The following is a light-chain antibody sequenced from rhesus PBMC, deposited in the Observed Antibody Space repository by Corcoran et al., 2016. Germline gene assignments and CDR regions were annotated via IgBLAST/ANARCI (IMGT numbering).Light chain of an antibody. CDR1: QSVSSY. Sequence: EIVMTQSPATLALSPGERATLSCRASQSVSSYLAWYQQKPGQAPRLLIYGASSRATGSPDRFSGSGSGTEVTLTISSLEPEDVGVYFCLQSSNWPHTFGGGTKVEIK. CDR2: GAS. V-gene: IGKV3-24*04. CDR3: LQSSNWPHT. J-gene: IGKJ4*01.